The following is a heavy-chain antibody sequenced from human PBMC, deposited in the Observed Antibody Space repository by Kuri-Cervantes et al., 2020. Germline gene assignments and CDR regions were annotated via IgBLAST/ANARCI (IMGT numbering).Heavy chain of an antibody. V-gene: IGHV1-18*01. CDR2: INAHIGDT. J-gene: IGHJ4*02. Sequence: ASVKVSCKASGYTFTTSGIHWVRQAPGQGLEWMGWINAHIGDTKYVQKFQGRVTMTTDTSTSTVYMELSRLRSDDTAVYYCAREATGWLPDYWGQGTLVTVSS. CDR1: GYTFTTSG. D-gene: IGHD5-24*01. CDR3: AREATGWLPDY.